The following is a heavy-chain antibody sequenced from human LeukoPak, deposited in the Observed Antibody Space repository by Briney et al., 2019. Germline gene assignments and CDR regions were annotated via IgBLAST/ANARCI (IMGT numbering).Heavy chain of an antibody. J-gene: IGHJ6*02. CDR2: VYYSGST. D-gene: IGHD3-3*01. V-gene: IGHV4-31*03. CDR3: ARDRHDFWSGHYYGMDV. Sequence: SQTLSLTCTVSGGSISSGGYYWSWIRQHPGKGLEWIGYVYYSGSTNYNPALKSRVTMSVDTSKNQFSLKLSSVTAADTAMYYCARDRHDFWSGHYYGMDVWGQGTTVTVSS. CDR1: GGSISSGGYY.